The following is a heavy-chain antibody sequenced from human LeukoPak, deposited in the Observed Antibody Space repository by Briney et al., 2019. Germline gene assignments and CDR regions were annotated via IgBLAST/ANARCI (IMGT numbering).Heavy chain of an antibody. D-gene: IGHD4-17*01. Sequence: ASVKVSCKASGYTFTSYYMHWVRQAPGQGLEWMGVINPSGGSTSYAQKFQGRVTMTRDTSTSTVYVELSSLRSEDTAVYYCALPQARYGDQIRGAFDIWGQGTMVTVSS. V-gene: IGHV1-46*01. CDR1: GYTFTSYY. J-gene: IGHJ3*02. CDR2: INPSGGST. CDR3: ALPQARYGDQIRGAFDI.